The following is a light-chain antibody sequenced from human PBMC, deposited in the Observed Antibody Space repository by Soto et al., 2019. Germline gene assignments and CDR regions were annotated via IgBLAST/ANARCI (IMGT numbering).Light chain of an antibody. V-gene: IGKV3-15*01. CDR1: QSVRNN. CDR3: HQYDNWWT. Sequence: ELVMTQSPDTLYVSPGERATLLCRASQSVRNNLAWYPQKPGQAPRLLIYGVSTRATGVPARFSGVGSGTDFTLTISSLQPEEFAVDYCHQYDNWWTFGQGTKVDI. J-gene: IGKJ1*01. CDR2: GVS.